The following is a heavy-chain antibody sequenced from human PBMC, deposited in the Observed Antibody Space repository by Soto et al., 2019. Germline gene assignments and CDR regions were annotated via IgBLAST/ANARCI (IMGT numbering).Heavy chain of an antibody. Sequence: SETLSVTCAVYCGSYSAYYWSWIRQPPGKGLEWIGEINHSGGTSYNPSLKSRVTISVDTYKSQLSLKLTAVTAADRAVYYCARGSVDTVDSSGFYENWGHGTPVTVS. CDR3: ARGSVDTVDSSGFYEN. D-gene: IGHD3-22*01. CDR1: CGSYSAYY. CDR2: INHSGGT. J-gene: IGHJ4*01. V-gene: IGHV4-34*01.